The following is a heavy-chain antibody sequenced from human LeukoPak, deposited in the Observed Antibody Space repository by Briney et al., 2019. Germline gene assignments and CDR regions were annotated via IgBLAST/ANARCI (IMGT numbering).Heavy chain of an antibody. V-gene: IGHV4-59*12. Sequence: SETLSLTCTVSNDSMSGYYWSWIRQAPGKGLEWFGYIYYSGSTNYNPSLKSRVTISVDTSKNQFSLKLSSVTAADTAVYYCARGGMITFGGVIVIDSPTFDYWGQGTLVTVSS. CDR2: IYYSGST. CDR1: NDSMSGYY. CDR3: ARGGMITFGGVIVIDSPTFDY. D-gene: IGHD3-16*02. J-gene: IGHJ4*02.